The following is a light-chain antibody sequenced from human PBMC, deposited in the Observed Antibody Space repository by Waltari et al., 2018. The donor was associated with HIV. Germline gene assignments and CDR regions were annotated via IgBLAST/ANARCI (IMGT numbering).Light chain of an antibody. J-gene: IGLJ2*01. CDR3: CSYAGSLVV. Sequence: QSALTQPRSVSGSPGQSVTISCTGTSSDVGRYNYVSWYQQHPGKAPKLMIYDVSKRPSGVPDRFSGSKSGNTASLTISGLQAEDEADYYCCSYAGSLVVFGGGTKLTVL. CDR1: SSDVGRYNY. V-gene: IGLV2-11*01. CDR2: DVS.